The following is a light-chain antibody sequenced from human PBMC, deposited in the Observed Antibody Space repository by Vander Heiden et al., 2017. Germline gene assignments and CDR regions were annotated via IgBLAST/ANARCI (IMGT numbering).Light chain of an antibody. CDR1: QSIGVY. J-gene: IGKJ4*01. V-gene: IGKV1-39*01. CDR2: IAS. CDR3: QQTYTTPQT. Sequence: DTQMTQSPSSLSASLGDRVTITCRTSQSIGVYLNWYQQKPGKAPNLLINIASSLQTGVPPRFSGSGSGIDFTLTISSLQPEDSATYYCQQTYTTPQTFGGGTKVEIK.